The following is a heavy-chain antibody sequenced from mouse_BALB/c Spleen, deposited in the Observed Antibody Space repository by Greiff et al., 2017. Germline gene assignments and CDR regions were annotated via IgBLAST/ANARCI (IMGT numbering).Heavy chain of an antibody. CDR3: TRWDYDEGYYAMDY. CDR2: IDPETGGT. D-gene: IGHD2-4*01. CDR1: GYTFTDYE. V-gene: IGHV1-15*01. Sequence: QVQLQQSGAELVRPGASVTLSCKASGYTFTDYEMHWVKQTPVHGLEWIGAIDPETGGTAYNQKFKGKATLTADKSSSTAYMELRSLTSEDSAVYYCTRWDYDEGYYAMDYWGQGSSVTVSS. J-gene: IGHJ4*01.